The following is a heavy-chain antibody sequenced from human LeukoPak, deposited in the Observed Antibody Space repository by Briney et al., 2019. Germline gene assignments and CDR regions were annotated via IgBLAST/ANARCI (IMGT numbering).Heavy chain of an antibody. V-gene: IGHV1-69*06. CDR2: IIPIFGTA. Sequence: GASVKVSCKASGGTFSSYAISWVRQAPGQGLEWMGGIIPIFGTANYAQKFQGRVTITADKSTSTAYMELSSLRAEDTAVYYCAKAAPGGYFDYWGQGTLVTVSS. J-gene: IGHJ4*02. CDR1: GGTFSSYA. CDR3: AKAAPGGYFDY. D-gene: IGHD1-14*01.